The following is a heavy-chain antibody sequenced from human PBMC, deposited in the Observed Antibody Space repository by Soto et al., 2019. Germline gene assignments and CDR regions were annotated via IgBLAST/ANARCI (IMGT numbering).Heavy chain of an antibody. D-gene: IGHD2-15*01. CDR1: GGSISSGDYY. J-gene: IGHJ3*02. CDR3: ARGSGNQDAFDI. Sequence: SETLSLTCTVSGGSISSGDYYWSWIRQPPGKGLEWIGYIYYSGSTYYNPSLKSRVTISVDTSKNQFSLKLSSVTAADTAVYYCARGSGNQDAFDIWGQGTMVTVSS. CDR2: IYYSGST. V-gene: IGHV4-30-4*01.